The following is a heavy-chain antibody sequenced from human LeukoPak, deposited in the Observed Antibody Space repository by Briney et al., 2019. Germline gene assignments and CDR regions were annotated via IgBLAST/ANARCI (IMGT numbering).Heavy chain of an antibody. CDR1: GFTFSSYA. CDR3: ARGGRYYYYYYMDV. V-gene: IGHV3-30-3*01. Sequence: GGSLRLSCAASGFTFSSYAMHWVRQAPGKGLEWVAVIPYDGSNKYYADSVKGRFTISRDNSKNTLYLQMNSLRAEDTAVYYCARGGRYYYYYYMDVWGKGTTVTVSS. J-gene: IGHJ6*03. CDR2: IPYDGSNK.